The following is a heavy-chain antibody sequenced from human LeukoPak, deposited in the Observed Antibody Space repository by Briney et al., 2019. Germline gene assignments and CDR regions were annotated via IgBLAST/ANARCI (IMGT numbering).Heavy chain of an antibody. CDR1: GFTFYDYA. J-gene: IGHJ4*02. CDR2: ISWNSGSI. V-gene: IGHV3-9*01. CDR3: SKDLKRYCRGGSCYYFDY. D-gene: IGHD2-15*01. Sequence: LRLSCAAAGFTFYDYAMHWVRPAPGKGLEWVSGISWNSGSIGYSDSVKGRFTISRDNAKNSLYLQMNSLRAEDTALYYCSKDLKRYCRGGSCYYFDYWGQGTLVTVSS.